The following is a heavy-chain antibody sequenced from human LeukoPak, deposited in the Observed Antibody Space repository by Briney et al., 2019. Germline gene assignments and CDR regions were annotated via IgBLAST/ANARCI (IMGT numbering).Heavy chain of an antibody. D-gene: IGHD6-19*01. V-gene: IGHV4-39*01. CDR2: IYYSGST. CDR3: ARQVVAVAGTGYFDY. Sequence: SETLSLTCTVSGGSIRSSSYYWGWIRQPPGKGLEWIGSIYYSGSTYYNASLKSRGTISVDTSKNQFSLKLTSVTAADTAVYFCARQVVAVAGTGYFDYWGQRSLVTVSS. CDR1: GGSIRSSSYY. J-gene: IGHJ4*02.